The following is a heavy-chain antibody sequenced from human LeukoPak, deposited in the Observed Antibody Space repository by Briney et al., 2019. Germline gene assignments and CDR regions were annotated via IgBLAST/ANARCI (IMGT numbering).Heavy chain of an antibody. V-gene: IGHV3-48*01. J-gene: IGHJ4*02. CDR3: ARDDPADILTGYYPVDY. CDR1: GFTFSSYS. CDR2: ISSSSSTI. D-gene: IGHD3-9*01. Sequence: PGGSLRLSCAASGFTFSSYSMNWVRQAPGKGLGWVSYISSSSSTIYYADSVKGRFTISRDNAKNSLYLQMNSLRAEDTAVYYCARDDPADILTGYYPVDYWGQGTLVTVSS.